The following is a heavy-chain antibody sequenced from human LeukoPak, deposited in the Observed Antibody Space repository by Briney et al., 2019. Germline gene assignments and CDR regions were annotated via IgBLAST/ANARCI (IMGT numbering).Heavy chain of an antibody. CDR1: GGTFSSYT. CDR2: IIPILGIA. CDR3: ARDDDSSGYYSSSAFDI. Sequence: ASVKVSCKASGGTFSSYTISWVRQAPGQGLEWMGRIIPILGIANYAQKFQGRVTITADKSTSTAYMELSSLRSEDTAVYYCARDDDSSGYYSSSAFDIWGQGTMVTVSS. D-gene: IGHD3-22*01. V-gene: IGHV1-69*04. J-gene: IGHJ3*02.